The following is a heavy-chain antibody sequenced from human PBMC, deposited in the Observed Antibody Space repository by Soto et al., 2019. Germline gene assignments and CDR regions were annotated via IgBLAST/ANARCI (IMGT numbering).Heavy chain of an antibody. D-gene: IGHD2-2*01. CDR2: INHSGST. Sequence: SETLSLTCAVYGGSFSGYCWSWIRQPPGKGLEWIGEINHSGSTNYNPSLKSRVTISVDTSKNQFSLKLSSVTAADTAVYYCARGQPQGMDVWGQGTTVTVSS. V-gene: IGHV4-34*01. J-gene: IGHJ6*02. CDR1: GGSFSGYC. CDR3: ARGQPQGMDV.